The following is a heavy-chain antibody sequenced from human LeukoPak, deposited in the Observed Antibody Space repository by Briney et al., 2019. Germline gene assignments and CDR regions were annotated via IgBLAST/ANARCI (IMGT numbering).Heavy chain of an antibody. V-gene: IGHV4-34*01. D-gene: IGHD3-16*01. CDR2: INHSGST. CDR1: GGSFSGCY. Sequence: SETLSLTCAVYGGSFSGCYWSWIRQPPGKGLEWIGEINHSGSTNYNPSLKSRVTISVDTSKNQFSLKLSSVTAADTAVYYCARGRRTLYKMTPGDAFDIWGQGTMVTVSS. J-gene: IGHJ3*02. CDR3: ARGRRTLYKMTPGDAFDI.